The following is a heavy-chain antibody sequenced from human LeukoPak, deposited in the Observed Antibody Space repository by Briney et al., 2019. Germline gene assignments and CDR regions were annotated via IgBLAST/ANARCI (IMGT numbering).Heavy chain of an antibody. CDR2: INHSGST. Sequence: SETLSLTCAVYGGSFSGYYWSWIRQPPGKGLEWIGEINHSGSTNYNPSLKSRVTISVDTSKNQFSLKLSSVTAADTAVYYCARGMTTNYYYYYGMDVWGQGTTVTVSS. V-gene: IGHV4-34*01. J-gene: IGHJ6*02. D-gene: IGHD4-11*01. CDR1: GGSFSGYY. CDR3: ARGMTTNYYYYYGMDV.